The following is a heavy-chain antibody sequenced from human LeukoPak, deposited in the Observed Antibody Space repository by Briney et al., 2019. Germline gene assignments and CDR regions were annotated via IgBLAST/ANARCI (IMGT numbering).Heavy chain of an antibody. CDR2: IYYSGST. J-gene: IGHJ5*02. CDR3: ARGHCSSTSCSRNWFDP. Sequence: SETLSLTCTVSGGSISSHYWGWIRQPPGKGLEWIGYIYYSGSTNYNPSLKSRVTISVDTSKNQFSLKLSSVTAAGTAVYYCARGHCSSTSCSRNWFDPWGQGTLVTVSS. D-gene: IGHD2-2*01. CDR1: GGSISSHY. V-gene: IGHV4-59*11.